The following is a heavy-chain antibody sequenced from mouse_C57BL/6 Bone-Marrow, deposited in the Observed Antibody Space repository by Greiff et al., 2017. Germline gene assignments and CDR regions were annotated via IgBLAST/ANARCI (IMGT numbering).Heavy chain of an antibody. Sequence: QVQLQQPGAELVMPGASVKLSCKASGYTFTSYWMHWVKQRPGQGLEWIGEIDPSDSYTNYNQKFKGKSTLTVDKSSSTAYMQLSSLPSEDSAVYYCARGTPYDYDNYWGQGTTLTVSS. V-gene: IGHV1-69*01. CDR3: ARGTPYDYDNY. CDR2: IDPSDSYT. D-gene: IGHD2-4*01. J-gene: IGHJ2*01. CDR1: GYTFTSYW.